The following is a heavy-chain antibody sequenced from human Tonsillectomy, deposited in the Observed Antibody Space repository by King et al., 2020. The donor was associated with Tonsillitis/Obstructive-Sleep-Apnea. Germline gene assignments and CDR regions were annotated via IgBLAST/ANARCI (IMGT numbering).Heavy chain of an antibody. V-gene: IGHV4-34*01. D-gene: IGHD4-23*01. CDR1: GGSFSGYY. CDR3: ARGLGPYGGNSPQDYWYFDL. Sequence: VQLQQWGAGLLKPSETLSLTCAVYGGSFSGYYWSWIRQPPGKGLEWIGEINHSGSTNYNPSLKSRVTISVDTSKNQFSLKLSSVTAADTAVYYCARGLGPYGGNSPQDYWYFDLWGRGTLVTVSS. J-gene: IGHJ2*01. CDR2: INHSGST.